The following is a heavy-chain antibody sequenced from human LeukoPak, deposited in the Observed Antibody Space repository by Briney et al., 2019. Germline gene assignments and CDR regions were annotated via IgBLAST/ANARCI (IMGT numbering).Heavy chain of an antibody. D-gene: IGHD3-22*01. V-gene: IGHV1-69*04. CDR2: IIPILNVA. J-gene: IGHJ3*02. CDR1: GGSFNSYV. CDR3: TREGVYSPDGSSYHRDAFDI. Sequence: SVKVSCKASGGSFNSYVITWVRQAPGQGLEWMGRIIPILNVANFAQKFQGRVTITADKSTNTAHMELSSLRSEDTAVYYCTREGVYSPDGSSYHRDAFDIWGQGTVVTVSS.